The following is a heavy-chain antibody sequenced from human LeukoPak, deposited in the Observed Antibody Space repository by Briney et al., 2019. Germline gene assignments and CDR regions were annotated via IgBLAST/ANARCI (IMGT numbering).Heavy chain of an antibody. D-gene: IGHD3-22*01. CDR3: TTATYYYDSSGFDY. CDR2: TKSKTDGGTT. CDR1: GFTFSNAW. V-gene: IGHV3-15*01. Sequence: GGSLRLSCAASGFTFSNAWMSWVRQAPGKGLEWVGRTKSKTDGGTTDYAAPVKGRFTISRDDSKNTLYLQMNSLKTEDTAVYYCTTATYYYDSSGFDYWGQGTLVTVSS. J-gene: IGHJ4*02.